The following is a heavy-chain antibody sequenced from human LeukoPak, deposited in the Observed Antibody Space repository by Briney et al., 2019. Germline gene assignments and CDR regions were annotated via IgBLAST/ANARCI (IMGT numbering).Heavy chain of an antibody. CDR3: ARGRTMVRGVAHLDY. CDR2: INHSGST. CDR1: GRSFSGYY. J-gene: IGHJ4*02. Sequence: PSETLSLTCAVYGRSFSGYYWSWIRQPPGKGLEWIGEINHSGSTNYNPSLKSRVTISVDTSKNQFSLKLSSVTAADTAVYYCARGRTMVRGVAHLDYWGQGTLVTVSS. V-gene: IGHV4-34*01. D-gene: IGHD3-10*01.